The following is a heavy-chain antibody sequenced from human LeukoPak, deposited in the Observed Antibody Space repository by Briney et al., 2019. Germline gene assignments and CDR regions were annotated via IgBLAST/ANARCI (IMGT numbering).Heavy chain of an antibody. V-gene: IGHV3-53*01. J-gene: IGHJ2*01. CDR2: FYSGGST. CDR3: SREVVTAGPTRWYFDL. Sequence: GGSLRLSCAASGFTVSSNYMNWVRQAPGKGLEWVSVFYSGGSTYYADSVKVRFTISRDNSKNTLYLQMNSLRVEDTAVYYCSREVVTAGPTRWYFDLWGRGTLVTVSS. CDR1: GFTVSSNY. D-gene: IGHD2-21*02.